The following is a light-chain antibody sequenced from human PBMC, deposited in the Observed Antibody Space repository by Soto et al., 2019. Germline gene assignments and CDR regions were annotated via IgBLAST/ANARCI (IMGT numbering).Light chain of an antibody. CDR3: SSHAGSSVE. Sequence: QSVLTQPRSVSGSPGQSVTISCTGTSSDVGGYNYVSWYQQHPGKAPKLMIYDVTTRPSGVPDRFSGSKSGNTASLTISGLQAEDEADYYCSSHAGSSVEFGNGTKATV. CDR2: DVT. J-gene: IGLJ1*01. CDR1: SSDVGGYNY. V-gene: IGLV2-11*01.